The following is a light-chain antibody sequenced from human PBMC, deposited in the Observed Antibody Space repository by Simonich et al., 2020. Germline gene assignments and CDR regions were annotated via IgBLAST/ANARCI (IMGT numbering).Light chain of an antibody. Sequence: SYELTQPPSVSVSPGQTARITCSGDALPKKYAYWYQQKSGQAPWLVFYDDSKRPSGIPERFAGSSSGTMATLTISGAQVEDEADYYCYSTDSSGNHRVFGGGTKLTVL. J-gene: IGLJ3*02. CDR2: DDS. CDR3: YSTDSSGNHRV. CDR1: ALPKKY. V-gene: IGLV3-10*01.